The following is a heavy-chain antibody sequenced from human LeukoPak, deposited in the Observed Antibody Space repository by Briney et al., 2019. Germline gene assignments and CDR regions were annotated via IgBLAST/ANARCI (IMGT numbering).Heavy chain of an antibody. J-gene: IGHJ3*02. V-gene: IGHV3-33*01. CDR2: TWYDGSNN. CDR3: ARDDQGAFDI. D-gene: IGHD2-2*01. Sequence: GGSLILSCAASGFSISEHGMHWVRQAPGKGPEWVTVTWYDGSNNHYADSVKGRFTISRDNSKNTVFLEMNSLRAEDTAVYYCARDDQGAFDIWGQGTMVTVSS. CDR1: GFSISEHG.